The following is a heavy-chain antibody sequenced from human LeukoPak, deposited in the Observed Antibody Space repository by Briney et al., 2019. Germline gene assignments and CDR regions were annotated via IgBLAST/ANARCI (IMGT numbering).Heavy chain of an antibody. CDR2: ISSSSSTI. CDR1: GFTFSSYS. J-gene: IGHJ4*02. D-gene: IGHD6-13*01. Sequence: GGSLRLSCAASGFTFSSYSMNWVRQAPGKGLEWVSYISSSSSTIYYADSVKGRFTISRDNAKNSLYLQMNSLRAEDTAVYYCARAYSSSWPEFDYWGQGTLVTVPS. V-gene: IGHV3-48*04. CDR3: ARAYSSSWPEFDY.